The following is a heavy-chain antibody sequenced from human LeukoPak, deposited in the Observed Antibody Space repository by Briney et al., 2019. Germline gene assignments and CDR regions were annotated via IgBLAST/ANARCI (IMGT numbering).Heavy chain of an antibody. CDR2: IRQDGSEK. CDR3: AREGDFWTGFSANWLDP. D-gene: IGHD3/OR15-3a*01. CDR1: GLNFEAYW. Sequence: GGSLRLSCVDSGLNFEAYWMAWVRLAPGKGPEWVANIRQDGSEKNYVDSVRGRFSISRDNAKNSMYLQLNSLRAEDAAVYYCAREGDFWTGFSANWLDPWGQGTLVTVSS. J-gene: IGHJ5*02. V-gene: IGHV3-7*01.